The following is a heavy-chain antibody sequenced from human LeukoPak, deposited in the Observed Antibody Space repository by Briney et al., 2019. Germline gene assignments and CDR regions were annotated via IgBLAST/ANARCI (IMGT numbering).Heavy chain of an antibody. CDR1: GFTFSSYE. D-gene: IGHD5-12*01. V-gene: IGHV3-48*03. CDR3: ARENSGYDFFDY. CDR2: ISSSGSTI. Sequence: PGGSLRLSCAPSGFTFSSYEMNWLRQAPGKGLEWVSYISSSGSTIYYADSVKGRFTISRDNAKNSLYLQMNSLRAEDTAVYYCARENSGYDFFDYWGQGTLVTVAS. J-gene: IGHJ4*02.